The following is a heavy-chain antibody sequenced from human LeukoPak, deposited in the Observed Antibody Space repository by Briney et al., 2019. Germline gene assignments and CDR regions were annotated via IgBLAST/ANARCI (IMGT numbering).Heavy chain of an antibody. CDR1: GFSFSSYE. CDR2: ISSGGSTI. J-gene: IGHJ6*04. V-gene: IGHV3-48*03. D-gene: IGHD3-10*02. Sequence: GGSLRLSCAASGFSFSSYEMNWVRQAPGKGLEWVSYISSGGSTIYYADSVKGRFTISRDNAKNSLYLQMNSLRAEDTAVYYCAELGITMIGGVWGKGTTVTISS. CDR3: AELGITMIGGV.